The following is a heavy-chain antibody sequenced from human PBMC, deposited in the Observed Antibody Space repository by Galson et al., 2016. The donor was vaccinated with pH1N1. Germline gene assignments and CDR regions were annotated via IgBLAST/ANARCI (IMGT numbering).Heavy chain of an antibody. CDR2: ITTNTGNP. CDR1: GYAFTSYP. CDR3: AADTLFLAYPKRRYYYYAMDV. D-gene: IGHD3-3*01. J-gene: IGHJ6*02. Sequence: SVKVSCKASGYAFTSYPMNWVRQAPGQGLEWMGWITTNTGNPTYAQGFTGRFVFSLDTSVSTAYLQIDSLKAEDTAVYYCAADTLFLAYPKRRYYYYAMDVWGQGTTVTVSS. V-gene: IGHV7-4-1*01.